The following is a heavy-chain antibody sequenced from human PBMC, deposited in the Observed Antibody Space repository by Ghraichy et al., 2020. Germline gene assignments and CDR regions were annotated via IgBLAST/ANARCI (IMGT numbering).Heavy chain of an antibody. D-gene: IGHD3-16*02. CDR2: ISGSGGST. CDR1: GFTFSSYA. Sequence: GGSLRLSCAASGFTFSSYAMSWVRQAPGKGLEWVSAISGSGGSTYYADSVKGRFTISRDNSKNTLYLQMNSLRAEDTAVYYCASRMITFGGVIVIRGDYWGQGTLVTVSS. V-gene: IGHV3-23*01. CDR3: ASRMITFGGVIVIRGDY. J-gene: IGHJ4*02.